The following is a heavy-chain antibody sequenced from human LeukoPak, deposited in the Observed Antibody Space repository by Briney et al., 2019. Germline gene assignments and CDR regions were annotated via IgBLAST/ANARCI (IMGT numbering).Heavy chain of an antibody. J-gene: IGHJ4*02. Sequence: DSVKVSCKASGYTFSGSGWYLYWLRQAPGQGLECLGWIYPNNGATSYAQKFQGGVAMTRDTSVSTAYMELSRLRPDDTAVYFCARDGPAQMVEFDNWGQGTLVTVSS. CDR2: IYPNNGAT. D-gene: IGHD3-10*01. CDR1: GYTFSGSGWY. V-gene: IGHV1-2*02. CDR3: ARDGPAQMVEFDN.